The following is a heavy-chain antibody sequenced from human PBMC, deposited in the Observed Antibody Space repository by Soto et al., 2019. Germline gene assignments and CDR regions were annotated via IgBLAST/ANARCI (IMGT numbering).Heavy chain of an antibody. CDR1: GGSFSGYY. V-gene: IGHV4-34*01. D-gene: IGHD2-15*01. J-gene: IGHJ3*02. CDR3: ARGRASEPRKYCSGGSCRPYAFDI. Sequence: SETLSLTCAVYGGSFSGYYWSWIRQPPGKGLEWIGEINHSGSTNYNPPLKSRVTISVDTSKNQFSLKLSSVTAADTAVYYCARGRASEPRKYCSGGSCRPYAFDIWGQGTMVTVSS. CDR2: INHSGST.